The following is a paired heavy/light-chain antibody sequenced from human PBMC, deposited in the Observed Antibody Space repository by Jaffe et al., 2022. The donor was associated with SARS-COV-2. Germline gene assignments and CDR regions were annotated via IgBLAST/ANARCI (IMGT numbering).Heavy chain of an antibody. V-gene: IGHV3-11*01. Sequence: QVQLVESGGGLVKPGGSLRLSCAASGFSFSDYYMSWIRQAPGKGLEWISYISSSGSIVYHADSVKGRFTISRDNAKNSLYLQMNSLRVEDTAVYFCARDRSTPSYYYYVDVWGKGTTVTVSS. CDR3: ARDRSTPSYYYYVDV. D-gene: IGHD1-26*01. CDR2: ISSSGSIV. J-gene: IGHJ6*03. CDR1: GFSFSDYY.
Light chain of an antibody. Sequence: EVVLTQSPGTLSLSPGERATLSCRASQSVSRSYLAWYQQKPGQAPRLLIYGASSRATGIPDRFSGSGSATDFTLTVSSLEPEDFAVYYCQQYGSSPLTFGGGTKVEIK. J-gene: IGKJ4*01. CDR3: QQYGSSPLT. CDR1: QSVSRSY. CDR2: GAS. V-gene: IGKV3-20*01.